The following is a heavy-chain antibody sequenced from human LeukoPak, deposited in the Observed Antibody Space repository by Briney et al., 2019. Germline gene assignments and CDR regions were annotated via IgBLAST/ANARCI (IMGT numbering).Heavy chain of an antibody. V-gene: IGHV3-7*01. CDR2: IKEDGSEK. CDR3: ARDGYSGYDWEFDY. Sequence: PGGSLRLSCAASGFTFSNYWMSWVRQAPGKGLEWVANIKEDGSEKYYVDSVKGRFTISRDNAKNSLSLQVNSLSAEDTAVYYCARDGYSGYDWEFDYWGQGTLVTVSS. CDR1: GFTFSNYW. D-gene: IGHD5-12*01. J-gene: IGHJ4*02.